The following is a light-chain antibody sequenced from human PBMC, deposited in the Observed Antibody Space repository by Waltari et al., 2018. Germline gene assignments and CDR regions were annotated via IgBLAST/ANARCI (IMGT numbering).Light chain of an antibody. CDR2: GAS. J-gene: IGKJ2*01. CDR3: QQANTFPYT. V-gene: IGKV3-15*01. Sequence: IVMTQSPATLSVSPGERATLHCMASQSVSSNLAWYQQKPGQAPRLLTYGASTRATGIPARFSGSGSGTEFTLTISSLQPEDFATYFCQQANTFPYTFGQGTKLEIK. CDR1: QSVSSN.